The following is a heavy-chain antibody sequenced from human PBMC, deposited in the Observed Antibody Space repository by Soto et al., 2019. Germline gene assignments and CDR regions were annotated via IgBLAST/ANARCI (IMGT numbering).Heavy chain of an antibody. V-gene: IGHV3-53*01. CDR2: IYNGEST. D-gene: IGHD3-16*01. Sequence: GGSLRLSCAASGFNVNTDYMNWVRQTPGKGLEWVSFIYNGESTHYADSVKGRFTISSDKSKNTLYLQMNSLRVEDTAVYYCARDGRGLGKLSLFEYWGQGTLVTVSS. J-gene: IGHJ4*02. CDR1: GFNVNTDY. CDR3: ARDGRGLGKLSLFEY.